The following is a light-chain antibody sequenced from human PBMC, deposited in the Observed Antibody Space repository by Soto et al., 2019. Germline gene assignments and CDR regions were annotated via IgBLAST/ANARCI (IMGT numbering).Light chain of an antibody. Sequence: DIVMTQSPDSLAASLGERATSNCRSSQIVLYSSNNKNYLAWYQQKPGQPPKLLIYWASTRESGVPDRFSGSGSGTDFTLTISSLQAEDVAVYYCQQYYSTPWTFGQGTKVDIK. CDR1: QIVLYSSNNKNY. CDR3: QQYYSTPWT. V-gene: IGKV4-1*01. J-gene: IGKJ1*01. CDR2: WAS.